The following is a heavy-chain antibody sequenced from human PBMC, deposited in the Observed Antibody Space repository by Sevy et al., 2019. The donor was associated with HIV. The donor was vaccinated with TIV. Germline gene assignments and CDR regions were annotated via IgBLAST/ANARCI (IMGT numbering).Heavy chain of an antibody. Sequence: SETLSLTCTVSGGSISSNSHYWDWIRQPPGKVLEWIGSIYYSGSTYYNPSLKSRVTISVDTSKNQFSLKLSSVTAADTAVYYCARRVGYYYGMDVWGQGTTVTVSS. J-gene: IGHJ6*02. V-gene: IGHV4-39*01. CDR1: GGSISSNSHY. CDR3: ARRVGYYYGMDV. CDR2: IYYSGST.